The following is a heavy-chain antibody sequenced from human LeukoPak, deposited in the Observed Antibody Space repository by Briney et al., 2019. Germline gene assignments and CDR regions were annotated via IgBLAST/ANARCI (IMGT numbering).Heavy chain of an antibody. CDR3: ARAFSIAARPWDY. Sequence: SETLSLTGNVSGYSISTGYYWGWIRQPPGKGLEWIGKIYHSGKTYYNLSLKSRVTISIDTSKNQFSLKLSSVTAADTAVYYCARAFSIAARPWDYWGRGTLVTVSS. J-gene: IGHJ4*02. CDR1: GYSISTGYY. V-gene: IGHV4-38-2*02. D-gene: IGHD6-6*01. CDR2: IYHSGKT.